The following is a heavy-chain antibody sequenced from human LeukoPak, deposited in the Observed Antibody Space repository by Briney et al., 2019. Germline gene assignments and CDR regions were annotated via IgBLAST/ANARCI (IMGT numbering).Heavy chain of an antibody. CDR2: IKSKTDGGTT. Sequence: GGSLRLSCAASGFTFSNAWMSWVHQAPGKGLEWVGRIKSKTDGGTTDYAAPVKGRFTISRDDSKNTLYLQMNSLKTEDTAVYYCTTEYDFWSGYLDYWGQGTLVTVSS. D-gene: IGHD3-3*01. J-gene: IGHJ4*02. V-gene: IGHV3-15*01. CDR3: TTEYDFWSGYLDY. CDR1: GFTFSNAW.